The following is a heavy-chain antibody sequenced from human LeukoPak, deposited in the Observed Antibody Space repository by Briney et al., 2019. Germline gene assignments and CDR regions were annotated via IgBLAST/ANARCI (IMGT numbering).Heavy chain of an antibody. CDR2: IYHNGRT. Sequence: SQTLSLTCTVSGASFSNDYWSWVRQAPGKGLEWIGYIYHNGRTNYSPSLKSRITMSIDTSQNQFSLKLTSVTAADTAVYYCARASEGIGYFDTWGRGSLVTVSS. CDR3: ARASEGIGYFDT. D-gene: IGHD3-3*01. V-gene: IGHV4-59*01. J-gene: IGHJ4*02. CDR1: GASFSNDY.